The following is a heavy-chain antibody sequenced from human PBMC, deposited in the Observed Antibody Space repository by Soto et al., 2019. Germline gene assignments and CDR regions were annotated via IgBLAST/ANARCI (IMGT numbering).Heavy chain of an antibody. CDR1: GGSISSGDYY. CDR3: ARLTSKDILTHFDP. CDR2: IYYSGST. Sequence: SETLSLTCTVSGGSISSGDYYWSWIRQPPGKGLEWIGYIYYSGSTNYNPSLKSRVTISVDTSKNQFSLKLSSVTAADTAVYYCARLTSKDILTHFDPWGQGTLVTVSS. J-gene: IGHJ5*02. D-gene: IGHD3-9*01. V-gene: IGHV4-61*08.